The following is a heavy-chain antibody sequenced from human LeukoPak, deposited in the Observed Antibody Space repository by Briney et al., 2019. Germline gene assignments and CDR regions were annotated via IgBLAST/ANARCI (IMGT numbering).Heavy chain of an antibody. CDR3: AREYSSGWYGYFDL. CDR1: GGSVSSGSYY. J-gene: IGHJ2*01. CDR2: IYYSGST. V-gene: IGHV4-61*01. Sequence: SETLSLTCTVSGGSVSSGSYYWSWIRQPPGKGLEWIGYIYYSGSTNYNPSLKSRVTISVDTSKNQFSLKLSTVTAADTAVYYCAREYSSGWYGYFDLWGRGTLVTVSS. D-gene: IGHD6-19*01.